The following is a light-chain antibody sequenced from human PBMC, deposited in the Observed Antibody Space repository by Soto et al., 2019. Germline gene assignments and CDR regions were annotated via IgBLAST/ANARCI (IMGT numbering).Light chain of an antibody. CDR2: GAS. J-gene: IGKJ5*01. CDR1: QSVLSNKQNY. CDR3: QQYHSDPNT. Sequence: DFVLNQSPDSQAVSLCERATINCKFSQSVLSNKQNYLAWFQQKPGQPPKLLIYGASTRESGVPDRFSGSGSATDFTLTISSLQAEDVAIYYCQQYHSDPNTFGQGTRLEIK. V-gene: IGKV4-1*01.